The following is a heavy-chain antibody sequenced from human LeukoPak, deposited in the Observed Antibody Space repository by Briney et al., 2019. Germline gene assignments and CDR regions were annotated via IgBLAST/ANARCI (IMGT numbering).Heavy chain of an antibody. J-gene: IGHJ4*02. Sequence: ASVKVSCKASGYTFTGYYMHWVRQAPGQGLEWMGWINPNSGGTNYAQKFQGRVTMTRDTSISTAYMELSRLRSDDTAVYYCARAFSGYDLVFDYWGQGTLVTVSS. D-gene: IGHD5-12*01. CDR2: INPNSGGT. CDR3: ARAFSGYDLVFDY. CDR1: GYTFTGYY. V-gene: IGHV1-2*02.